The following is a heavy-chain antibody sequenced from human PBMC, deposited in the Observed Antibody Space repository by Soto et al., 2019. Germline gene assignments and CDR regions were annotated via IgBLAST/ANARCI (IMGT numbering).Heavy chain of an antibody. V-gene: IGHV3-23*01. CDR3: AKNYFFDS. Sequence: EVQLLESGGGLVQPGESLRLSCAASGFTFSSYAMSWARQAPGKGLEWVSSIGVSSDAYYADSVKGRFTISRDNSRNNLYLQMNSLRDEDAALYYSAKNYFFDSWGQGTLVTVSS. J-gene: IGHJ4*02. CDR2: IGVSSDA. CDR1: GFTFSSYA.